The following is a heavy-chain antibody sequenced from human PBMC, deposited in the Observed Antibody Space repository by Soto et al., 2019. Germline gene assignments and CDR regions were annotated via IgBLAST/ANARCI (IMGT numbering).Heavy chain of an antibody. J-gene: IGHJ4*02. CDR3: GRLHPNSFDD. CDR2: IYYSGST. Sequence: SETLSLTCTVSGGSISSYYWSWIRQPPGKGLEWIGYIYYSGSTNYNPSLKSRVTISVDTSKNQFSLKLSSVTAADTAVYYCGRLHPNSFDDRGQGTLVAVSS. V-gene: IGHV4-59*08. CDR1: GGSISSYY.